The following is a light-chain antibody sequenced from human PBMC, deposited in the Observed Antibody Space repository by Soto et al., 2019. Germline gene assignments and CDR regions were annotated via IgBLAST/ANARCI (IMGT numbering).Light chain of an antibody. CDR1: NSDVGGYNY. J-gene: IGLJ2*01. CDR2: DVF. V-gene: IGLV2-14*01. CDR3: SSYTSSSTVV. Sequence: QSALTQPASVSGSPGQSITISCTGTNSDVGGYNYVSWYQQHPGKAPKLMIYDVFYRPSGVSNRFSGSKSANTASLTISGLQAEDEADYYCSSYTSSSTVVFGGGTKLTVL.